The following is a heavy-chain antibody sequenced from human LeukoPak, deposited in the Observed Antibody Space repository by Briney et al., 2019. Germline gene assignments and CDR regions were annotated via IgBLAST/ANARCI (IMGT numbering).Heavy chain of an antibody. V-gene: IGHV1-24*01. CDR2: FDPEDGET. J-gene: IGHJ5*02. CDR1: GYTLTELS. D-gene: IGHD3-9*01. Sequence: ASVKVSCKVSGYTLTELSMHWVRQAPGKGLEWMGGFDPEDGETIYAQKFQGRVTMTEDTSTDTAYMELSSLRSEDTAVYYCATSVSYYDILTGFVPGHNWFDPWGQGTLVTVSS. CDR3: ATSVSYYDILTGFVPGHNWFDP.